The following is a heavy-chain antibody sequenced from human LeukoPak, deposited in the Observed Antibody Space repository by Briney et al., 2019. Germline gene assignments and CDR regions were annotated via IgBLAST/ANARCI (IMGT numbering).Heavy chain of an antibody. Sequence: PGGSLRLSCAASGFTFSNAWMSWVRQAPGKGLEWVGRIKSKTDGGTTDYAAPVKGRFTISRDDSKNTLYLQMNSLKTEDTAVYYCTTGYLMGTVVVPAAMGGDYWGQGTLVTVSS. D-gene: IGHD2-2*01. CDR2: IKSKTDGGTT. CDR3: TTGYLMGTVVVPAAMGGDY. V-gene: IGHV3-15*01. CDR1: GFTFSNAW. J-gene: IGHJ4*02.